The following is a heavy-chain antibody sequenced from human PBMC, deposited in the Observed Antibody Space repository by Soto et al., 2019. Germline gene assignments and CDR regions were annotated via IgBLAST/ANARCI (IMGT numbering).Heavy chain of an antibody. V-gene: IGHV3-11*01. Sequence: GGSLRLSCEASGFFFSDYYMSWIRQAPGKGLETLCYISGTGDTTYYADSVKGRFTISRDNSKNTLYLQMNSLRAEDTAVYYCAIPYCSSTSCPERYYYYYGMGVWGQGTTVTVSS. CDR2: ISGTGDTT. J-gene: IGHJ6*02. CDR3: AIPYCSSTSCPERYYYYYGMGV. CDR1: GFFFSDYY. D-gene: IGHD2-2*01.